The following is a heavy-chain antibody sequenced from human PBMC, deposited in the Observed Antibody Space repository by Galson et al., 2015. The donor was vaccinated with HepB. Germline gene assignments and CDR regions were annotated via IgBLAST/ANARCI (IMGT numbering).Heavy chain of an antibody. Sequence: SVKVSCKASGGTFSSYAISWVRQAPGQGLEWMGGIIPIFGTANYAQKFQGRVTITADESTSTAYMELSSLRSEDTAVYYCARGGAAIVVVPAAYYYGMDVWGQGTTVTVSS. CDR1: GGTFSSYA. V-gene: IGHV1-69*13. D-gene: IGHD2-2*01. CDR3: ARGGAAIVVVPAAYYYGMDV. J-gene: IGHJ6*02. CDR2: IIPIFGTA.